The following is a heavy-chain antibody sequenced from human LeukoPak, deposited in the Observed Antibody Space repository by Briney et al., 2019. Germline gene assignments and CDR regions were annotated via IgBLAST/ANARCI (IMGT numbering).Heavy chain of an antibody. Sequence: ASVKVSCKASGYTFTSYDINWVRQATGQGLEWMGWMNPNSGNTGYAQKFQGRVTMTRNTSISTAYMELSSLRSEDTAVYYCAIGGFRDYYDSSGYYGYFDYWGQGTLVTVSS. D-gene: IGHD3-22*01. V-gene: IGHV1-8*01. CDR2: MNPNSGNT. J-gene: IGHJ4*02. CDR3: AIGGFRDYYDSSGYYGYFDY. CDR1: GYTFTSYD.